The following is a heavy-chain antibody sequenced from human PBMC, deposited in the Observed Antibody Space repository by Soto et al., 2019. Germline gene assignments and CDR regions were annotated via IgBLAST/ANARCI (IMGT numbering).Heavy chain of an antibody. CDR1: GDAFKSYA. D-gene: IGHD4-17*01. CDR2: IIPSYDRT. Sequence: QVLLLQSGSEVKKAGSSVKVSCKASGDAFKSYAIHWVRQAPGQGLEYMGRIIPSYDRTKYAQKFQGRLTLTADMYTSTVYMELSSLRSEDTAVYYCARDPTNDYGDDTFDYWGQGTNVIVSS. CDR3: ARDPTNDYGDDTFDY. J-gene: IGHJ4*02. V-gene: IGHV1-69*06.